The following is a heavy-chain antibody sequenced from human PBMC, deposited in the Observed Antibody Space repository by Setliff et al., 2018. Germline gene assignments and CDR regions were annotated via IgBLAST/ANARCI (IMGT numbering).Heavy chain of an antibody. D-gene: IGHD3-22*01. CDR2: IYHSGST. CDR3: AREGYYDSSGPDDAFDI. Sequence: SETLSLTCGVSGYSISSGYYWGWIRQPPGKGLAWIGSIYHSGSTYYNPPLKSRVNISVDTSKNQFSLKLSSVTAADTAVYYCAREGYYDSSGPDDAFDIWGQGTMVTVSS. CDR1: GYSISSGYY. J-gene: IGHJ3*02. V-gene: IGHV4-38-2*02.